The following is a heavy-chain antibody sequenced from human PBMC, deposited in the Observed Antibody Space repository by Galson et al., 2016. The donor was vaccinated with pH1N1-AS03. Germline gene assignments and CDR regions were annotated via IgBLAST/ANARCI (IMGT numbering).Heavy chain of an antibody. Sequence: SLRLPCAASGFAFDDYAVHWVRQRPGKGLEWVAGISWNSGRMGYADFVKGRFIISRDNAKNPVYLQMSSLRAEDTAVYYCAKDKSPGVAATEVYCFESWGQGALVTVSS. V-gene: IGHV3-9*01. CDR1: GFAFDDYA. D-gene: IGHD3-3*01. J-gene: IGHJ4*02. CDR3: AKDKSPGVAATEVYCFES. CDR2: ISWNSGRM.